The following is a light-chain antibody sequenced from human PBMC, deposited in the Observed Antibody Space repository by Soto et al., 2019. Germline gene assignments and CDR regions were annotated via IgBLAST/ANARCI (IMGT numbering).Light chain of an antibody. CDR2: NNY. J-gene: IGLJ3*02. CDR3: AAWDDSLNGWV. V-gene: IGLV1-44*01. CDR1: SSNIGSNT. Sequence: QSVLTQPPSASGTPGQRVTISCSGSSSNIGSNTVNWYQQLPGTAPKLLIYNNYQWPSGVPDRFSGSKSGTSASLAISGLQSEDEAEYYCAAWDDSLNGWVFGGGTKLTVL.